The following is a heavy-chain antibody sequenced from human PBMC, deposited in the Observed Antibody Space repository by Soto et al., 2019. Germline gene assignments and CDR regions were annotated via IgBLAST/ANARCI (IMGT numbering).Heavy chain of an antibody. CDR3: AGGGNLWFGESHIDP. CDR2: IRSSGGTI. CDR1: GFTFSDYY. V-gene: IGHV3-11*01. J-gene: IGHJ5*02. D-gene: IGHD3-10*01. Sequence: GGSLRLSCAASGFTFSDYYMSWIRQAPGKGLEWVAYIRSSGGTIYYADSVKGRFTISRDNAKNSLYLQMNSLRAEDTAVYYCAGGGNLWFGESHIDPWGQGTLVTVSS.